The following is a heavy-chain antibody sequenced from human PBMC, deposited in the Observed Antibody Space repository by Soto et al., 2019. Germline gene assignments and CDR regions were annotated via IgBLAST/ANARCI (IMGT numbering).Heavy chain of an antibody. D-gene: IGHD3-22*01. Sequence: PVKVSGKASGGTFGSDAITWVRQAPGQGLEWVGRIIPIFGTTNYAQNLQGRVTISADKSTLTSYMELHSLTSDDTALYYCARDRTDSGYYTNWLDPWGQGTQVTVSS. CDR2: IIPIFGTT. V-gene: IGHV1-69*06. CDR1: GGTFGSDA. CDR3: ARDRTDSGYYTNWLDP. J-gene: IGHJ5*02.